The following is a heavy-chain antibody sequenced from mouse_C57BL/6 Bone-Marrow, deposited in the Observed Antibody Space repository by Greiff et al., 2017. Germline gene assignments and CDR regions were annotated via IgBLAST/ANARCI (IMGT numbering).Heavy chain of an antibody. D-gene: IGHD1-1*01. V-gene: IGHV1-22*01. Sequence: VQLKESGPELVKPGASVKMSCKASGYTFTDYNMHWVKQSHGKSLEWIGYINPNNGGTSYNEKFKGKATLTVNKSSSTAYMELRSLTSEESAVYDCARRGINYYGSSYFAYWGQGTLVTVSA. CDR2: INPNNGGT. J-gene: IGHJ3*01. CDR3: ARRGINYYGSSYFAY. CDR1: GYTFTDYN.